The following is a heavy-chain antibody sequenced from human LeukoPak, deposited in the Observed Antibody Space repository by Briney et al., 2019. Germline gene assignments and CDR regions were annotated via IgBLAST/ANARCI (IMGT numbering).Heavy chain of an antibody. V-gene: IGHV4-38-2*02. J-gene: IGHJ3*02. D-gene: IGHD2-2*02. CDR1: GYAITNGSS. CDR3: ARGGDLYGAFDI. Sequence: SQTLSLTCTVSGYAITNGSSGGWIRQSPGKGLYWIGIVYHTGSTYYNPSLKGRIIISVDTSKTQFSLKLRSVTAADTGVYYCARGGDLYGAFDIWGQGTMVTVSS. CDR2: VYHTGST.